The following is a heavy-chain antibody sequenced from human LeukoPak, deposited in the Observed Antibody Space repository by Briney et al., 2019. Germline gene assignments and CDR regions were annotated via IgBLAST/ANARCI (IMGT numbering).Heavy chain of an antibody. V-gene: IGHV3-43*02. J-gene: IGHJ4*02. CDR3: AKQGLYYDFSH. CDR2: ITGDGGST. CDR1: GFTFDNYA. Sequence: GGSLRLSCAASGFTFDNYAMHWVRQAPGKGLEWVSLITGDGGSTYYADSVKGRFTISRDNRKNSLYLQMNSLRTEDTALYYCAKQGLYYDFSHWGQGTLVTVSS. D-gene: IGHD3-3*01.